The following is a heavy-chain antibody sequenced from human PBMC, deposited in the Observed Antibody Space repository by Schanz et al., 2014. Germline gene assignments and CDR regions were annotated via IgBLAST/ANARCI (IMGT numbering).Heavy chain of an antibody. CDR1: GFTFSNFG. V-gene: IGHV3-21*06. D-gene: IGHD3-3*01. J-gene: IGHJ4*02. Sequence: AQLVESGGGVVQPGRSLRLSCVASGFTFSNFGLHWVRQAPGKGLEWVSSISWNSGSIDYADSVKGRFTISRDNAKNSLFLQMNSLTAEDTAVYYCARGVRIDYWGQGTLVTVSS. CDR2: ISWNSGSI. CDR3: ARGVRIDY.